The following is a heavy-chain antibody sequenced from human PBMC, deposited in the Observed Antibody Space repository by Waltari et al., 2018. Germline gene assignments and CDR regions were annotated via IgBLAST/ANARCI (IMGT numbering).Heavy chain of an antibody. V-gene: IGHV1-69-2*01. Sequence: EVQLVQSGTEVKKPGATVRVTCKTSGYTFIDYYIHWVQQAPGKGLQWMGHMEPENGETVYAEKFRDRITITAEKSTDTVYMELSGLRFEDTAMYYCAFRGAFDVWGQGTVVSVSS. CDR2: MEPENGET. CDR3: AFRGAFDV. J-gene: IGHJ3*01. CDR1: GYTFIDYY.